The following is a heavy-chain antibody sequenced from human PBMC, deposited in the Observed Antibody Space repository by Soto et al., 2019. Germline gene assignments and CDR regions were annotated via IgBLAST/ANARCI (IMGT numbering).Heavy chain of an antibody. V-gene: IGHV6-1*01. J-gene: IGHJ6*02. CDR3: ARETAYSSGWNYYYYYGMDV. Sequence: SQTLSLTCAISGDSVSSNSAAWNWIRQSPSRGLEWLGRTYYRSKWYNDYAVSVKSRITINPDTSKNQFSLQLNSVTPEDTAVYYCARETAYSSGWNYYYYYGMDVWGQGTTVTV. CDR1: GDSVSSNSAA. D-gene: IGHD6-19*01. CDR2: TYYRSKWYN.